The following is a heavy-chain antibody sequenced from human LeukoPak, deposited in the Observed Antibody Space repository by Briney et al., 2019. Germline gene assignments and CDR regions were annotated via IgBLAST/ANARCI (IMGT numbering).Heavy chain of an antibody. Sequence: PGGSLRLSCAASGFTFSSYAMSWVRQAPGKGLEWVSAISGSGGSTYYADSVKGRFTISRDNSKNTLCLQMDSLRAEDTAVYYCASPRGAGYYYYGMDVWGQGTTVTISS. CDR1: GFTFSSYA. CDR2: ISGSGGST. D-gene: IGHD1-26*01. V-gene: IGHV3-23*01. J-gene: IGHJ6*02. CDR3: ASPRGAGYYYYGMDV.